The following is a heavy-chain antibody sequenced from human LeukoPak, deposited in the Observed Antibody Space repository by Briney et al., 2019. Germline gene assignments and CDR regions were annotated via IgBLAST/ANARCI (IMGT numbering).Heavy chain of an antibody. V-gene: IGHV1-69*04. D-gene: IGHD3-9*01. CDR3: ARDSTDYDILTGYTHHYGMDV. CDR1: GGTFSSYA. CDR2: IIPILGIA. Sequence: GASVKVSCKASGGTFSSYAISWVRQAPGQGLEWMGRIIPILGIANYAQKFQGRVTITADKSTSTAYMELSSLRSEDTAVYYCARDSTDYDILTGYTHHYGMDVWGQGTTVTVSS. J-gene: IGHJ6*02.